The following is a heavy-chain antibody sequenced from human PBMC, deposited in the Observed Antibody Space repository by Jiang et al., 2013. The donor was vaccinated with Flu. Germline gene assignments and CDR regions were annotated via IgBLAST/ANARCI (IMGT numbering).Heavy chain of an antibody. V-gene: IGHV3-21*01. CDR3: ARDLGSYYGSGNVD. CDR1: GFTFSSYS. CDR2: ISTSSSYI. Sequence: VQLLESGGGLVKPGGSLRLSCAASGFTFSSYSMNWVRQAPGKGLEWVSSISTSSSYIYYADSVKGRFTISRDNAKNSLYLQMNSLRAEDTALYYCARDLGSYYGSGNVDWGQGTLVTVSS. D-gene: IGHD3-10*01. J-gene: IGHJ4*02.